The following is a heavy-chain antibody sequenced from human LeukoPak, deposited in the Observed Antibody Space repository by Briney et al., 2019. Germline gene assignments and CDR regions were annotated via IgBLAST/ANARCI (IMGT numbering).Heavy chain of an antibody. CDR1: GASIRSGDYY. CDR3: ARDCSGGSCYGAFDI. Sequence: SETLSLTCTVSGASIRSGDYYWSWIRQPPGKGLEWIGYIYDSGSTYYIPSLKSRITISVDTSENRFSLKLSSVTATDTAVYYCARDCSGGSCYGAFDIWGQGTMVTVSS. CDR2: IYDSGST. J-gene: IGHJ3*02. D-gene: IGHD2-15*01. V-gene: IGHV4-30-4*01.